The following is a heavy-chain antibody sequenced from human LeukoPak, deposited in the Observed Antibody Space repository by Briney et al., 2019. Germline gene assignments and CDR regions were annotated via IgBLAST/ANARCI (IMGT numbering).Heavy chain of an antibody. Sequence: ASVKVSCKASGYTFTSYAMNWVRQAPGQGLEWMGWINTNTGNPTYAQGFTGRFVFSLDTSVSTAYLQISSLKAEDTAVYYCARFFVWHFGCSGGSCPGFDYWGQGTLVTVSS. D-gene: IGHD2-15*01. CDR3: ARFFVWHFGCSGGSCPGFDY. V-gene: IGHV7-4-1*02. J-gene: IGHJ4*02. CDR2: INTNTGNP. CDR1: GYTFTSYA.